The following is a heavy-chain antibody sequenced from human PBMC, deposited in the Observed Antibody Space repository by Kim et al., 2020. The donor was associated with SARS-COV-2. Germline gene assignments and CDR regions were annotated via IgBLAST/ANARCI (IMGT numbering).Heavy chain of an antibody. J-gene: IGHJ2*01. D-gene: IGHD5-18*01. CDR3: ARQLWSYWYFDL. V-gene: IGHV4-34*01. CDR2: INHSEST. CDR1: GGSFSGYY. Sequence: SETLSLTCVVYGGSFSGYYWSWIRQPPGKGLEWIGEINHSESTNYNPSLKSRDTISVDTSKNQFSLKLSSVTAADTAVYYCARQLWSYWYFDLWGRGTLVTDSS.